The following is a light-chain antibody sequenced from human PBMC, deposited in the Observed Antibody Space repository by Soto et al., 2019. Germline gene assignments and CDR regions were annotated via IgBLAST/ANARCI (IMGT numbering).Light chain of an antibody. V-gene: IGLV2-23*01. Sequence: QSVLTQPASVSGSLGQSITISCTGTSSDVGSYNLVSWYQQHPGKAPKLMIYEGSKRPSGVSNRFSGSKSGNTASLTISGLQAEDEADYYCCSYAGSSTLVFGGETKLTVL. CDR3: CSYAGSSTLV. J-gene: IGLJ2*01. CDR2: EGS. CDR1: SSDVGSYNL.